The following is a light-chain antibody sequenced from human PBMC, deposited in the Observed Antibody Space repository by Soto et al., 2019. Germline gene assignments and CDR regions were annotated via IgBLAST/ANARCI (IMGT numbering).Light chain of an antibody. CDR2: AVS. J-gene: IGLJ3*02. V-gene: IGLV2-11*01. CDR3: SSSPASALWV. Sequence: QSALTQPRSVSGSPGQSVTISCTGTNSDVGRYNFVSWYQQLPGKAPKLLISAVSQRPSGVPDRFSGSKSGNTASLTISGLQADDEADYFCSSSPASALWVFGGGTKVTVL. CDR1: NSDVGRYNF.